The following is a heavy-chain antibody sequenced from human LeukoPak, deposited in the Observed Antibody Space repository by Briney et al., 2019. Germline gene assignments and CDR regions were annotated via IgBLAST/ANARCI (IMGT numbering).Heavy chain of an antibody. J-gene: IGHJ4*02. CDR1: GYTFTGYY. CDR2: INPNSGGT. Sequence: ASVTVSCKASGYTFTGYYMHWVRQAPGQGLEWMGWINPNSGGTNYAQKFQGRVTMTRDTSISTAYMELSRLRTDDTAVYYCARGVTMIVVVPPDYWGQGTLVTVSS. V-gene: IGHV1-2*02. D-gene: IGHD3-22*01. CDR3: ARGVTMIVVVPPDY.